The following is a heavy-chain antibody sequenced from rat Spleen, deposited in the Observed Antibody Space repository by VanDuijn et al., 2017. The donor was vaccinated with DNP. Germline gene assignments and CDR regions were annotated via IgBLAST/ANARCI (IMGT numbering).Heavy chain of an antibody. CDR2: LSYDGTRA. J-gene: IGHJ1*01. Sequence: EVQLVESGGGLVQPERSLKLSCEASGFTFSDYSMAWVRQVPKKGLEWVASLSYDGTRAGYRDSVKGRFTVSRDNAKSILYLQMDSLRSEDTATYYCARDITTDYWYFDFWGPGTMVTVSS. CDR3: ARDITTDYWYFDF. V-gene: IGHV5-17*01. CDR1: GFTFSDYS. D-gene: IGHD1-10*01.